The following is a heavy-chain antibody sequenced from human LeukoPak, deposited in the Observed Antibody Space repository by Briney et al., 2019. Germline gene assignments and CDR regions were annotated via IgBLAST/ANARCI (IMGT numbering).Heavy chain of an antibody. J-gene: IGHJ5*02. CDR2: IYYTGST. CDR3: ARGGNYWPQWWFDP. Sequence: SETLSLTCTVSGGSISAYYWSWIRQPPGKGLEWIGYIYYTGSTSYNPSLKSRVTMSLDASKNQFSLELNSVTPADTAVYYCARGGNYWPQWWFDPWGRGTLVSVSS. CDR1: GGSISAYY. V-gene: IGHV4-59*01. D-gene: IGHD1-26*01.